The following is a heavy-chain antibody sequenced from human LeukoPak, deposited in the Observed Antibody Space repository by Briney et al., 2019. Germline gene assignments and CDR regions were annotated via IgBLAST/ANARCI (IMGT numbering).Heavy chain of an antibody. CDR1: GFTFSSYE. CDR3: VQGAYYYDSSGYYYWYFQH. J-gene: IGHJ1*01. V-gene: IGHV3-48*03. Sequence: GGSLRLSCAASGFTFSSYEMNWVRQAPGKGLEWVSYISSSGSTIYYADSVKGRFTISRDNAKNSLYLQMNSLRAEDTAVYYCVQGAYYYDSSGYYYWYFQHWGQGTLVTVSS. CDR2: ISSSGSTI. D-gene: IGHD3-22*01.